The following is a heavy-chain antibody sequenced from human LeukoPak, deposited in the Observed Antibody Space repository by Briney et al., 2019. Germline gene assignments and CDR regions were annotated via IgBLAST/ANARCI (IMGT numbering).Heavy chain of an antibody. CDR1: GFTFTTYG. CDR2: IGYDGSNK. V-gene: IGHV3-30*02. Sequence: PGGSLRLSCAASGFTFTTYGMHWVRQAPGKGLEWVAFIGYDGSNKYYADSVKGRFTVSRDNSKNTLYLQMNSLRAEDTAVYYCAKALWGGIDYWGQGTLVTVSS. D-gene: IGHD3-16*01. J-gene: IGHJ4*02. CDR3: AKALWGGIDY.